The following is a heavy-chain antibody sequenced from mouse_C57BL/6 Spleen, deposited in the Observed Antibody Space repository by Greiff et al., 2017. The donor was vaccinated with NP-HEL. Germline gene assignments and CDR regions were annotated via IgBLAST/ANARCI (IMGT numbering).Heavy chain of an antibody. CDR3: AREYYC. Sequence: ESGPGLVKPSQSLSLTCSVTGYSITSGYYWNWIRQFPGNKLEWMGYISYDGSNNYNPSLKNRISITRDTSKNQFFLKLNSVTTEDTATYYCAREYYCWGQGTTLTVSS. V-gene: IGHV3-6*01. CDR1: GYSITSGYY. CDR2: ISYDGSN. J-gene: IGHJ2*01. D-gene: IGHD1-1*01.